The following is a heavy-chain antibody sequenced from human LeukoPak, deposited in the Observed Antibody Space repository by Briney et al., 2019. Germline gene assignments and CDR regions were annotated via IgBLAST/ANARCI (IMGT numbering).Heavy chain of an antibody. V-gene: IGHV3-23*01. Sequence: GGSLRLSCAASGFTFSSYAMNWVRQAPGKGLEWVSAISGGSGDSTYYADSVEGRFTISRDNSKNTLYLQMNSLRAEDTAVYYCAKDRRYCSSISCYGYYYGMDVWGQGTTVTVSS. CDR3: AKDRRYCSSISCYGYYYGMDV. D-gene: IGHD2-2*01. CDR2: ISGGSGDST. J-gene: IGHJ6*02. CDR1: GFTFSSYA.